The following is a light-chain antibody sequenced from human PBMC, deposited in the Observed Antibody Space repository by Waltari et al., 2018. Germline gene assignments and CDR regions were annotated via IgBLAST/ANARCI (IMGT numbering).Light chain of an antibody. V-gene: IGKV3-15*01. J-gene: IGKJ3*01. Sequence: IVMTQSPATLSVSPGARAPLSCRARQCIISQLAWSQQKPGQAPRLLIYGASTRATGIPARFSGSGSGTEFTLTISSLQSEDFAVDFCQQYQESPPITFGPGTKVDIK. CDR3: QQYQESPPIT. CDR2: GAS. CDR1: QCIISQ.